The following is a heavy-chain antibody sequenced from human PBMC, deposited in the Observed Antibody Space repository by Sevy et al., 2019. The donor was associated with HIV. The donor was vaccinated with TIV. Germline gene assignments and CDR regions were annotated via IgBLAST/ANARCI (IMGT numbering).Heavy chain of an antibody. D-gene: IGHD1-26*01. J-gene: IGHJ4*02. V-gene: IGHV3-30*04. CDR1: GFSFSNYA. Sequence: GGSLRLSCAASGFSFSNYAMHWVRQSPGKGLEWVAMISYDGINKDYADSMKGRFTLSRDNSKNTLFLQMNSLRAEDTALYYCARDLPHLLPWELSRGSDYWGQGTLVTVSS. CDR2: ISYDGINK. CDR3: ARDLPHLLPWELSRGSDY.